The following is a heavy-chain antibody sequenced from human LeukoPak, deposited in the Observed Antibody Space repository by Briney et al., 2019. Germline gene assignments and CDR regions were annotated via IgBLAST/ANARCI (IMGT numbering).Heavy chain of an antibody. CDR3: ARGVTTVVTPAY. D-gene: IGHD4-23*01. V-gene: IGHV4-30-2*01. CDR2: IYHSGST. J-gene: IGHJ4*02. Sequence: SETLSLTCTVSGGSISSGGYYWSWIRQPPGKGLEWIGYIYHSGSTYYNPSLKSRVTISVDRSKNQFSLKLSSVTAADTAVYYCARGVTTVVTPAYWGQGTLVTVSS. CDR1: GGSISSGGYY.